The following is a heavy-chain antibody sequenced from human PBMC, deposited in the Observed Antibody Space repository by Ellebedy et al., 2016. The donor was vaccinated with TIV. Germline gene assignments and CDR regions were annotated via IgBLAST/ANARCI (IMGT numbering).Heavy chain of an antibody. CDR1: GYTLMSYG. Sequence: AASVKVSCKASGYTLMSYGICWVRQAPGQGLEWMGIINPSGGSTSYAQKLQGRVTMTRDTSTSTVYMELSSLRSEDTAVYYCARDGLLYCSGGSCYSGGMDVWGQGTTVTVSS. D-gene: IGHD2-15*01. CDR2: INPSGGST. CDR3: ARDGLLYCSGGSCYSGGMDV. V-gene: IGHV1-46*04. J-gene: IGHJ6*02.